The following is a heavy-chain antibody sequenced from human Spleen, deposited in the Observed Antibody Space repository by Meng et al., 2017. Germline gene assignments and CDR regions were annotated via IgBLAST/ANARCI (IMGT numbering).Heavy chain of an antibody. J-gene: IGHJ4*02. CDR1: GDTFTGYF. Sequence: ASVKVSCKASGDTFTGYFMHWVRQAPGQGLEWMGWINTYSGGTRYGQILQGRVTMTRDTSISTAYMEVSRLRSDDTAVYYCATVIGATATLGFDYWAQGTLVTVSS. D-gene: IGHD2-15*01. V-gene: IGHV1-2*02. CDR2: INTYSGGT. CDR3: ATVIGATATLGFDY.